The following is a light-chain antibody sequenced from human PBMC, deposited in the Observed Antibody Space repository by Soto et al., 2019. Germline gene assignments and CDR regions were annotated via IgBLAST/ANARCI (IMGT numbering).Light chain of an antibody. J-gene: IGKJ3*01. CDR1: QSLLHSNGYNY. CDR3: MQALQTPFT. CDR2: LGS. Sequence: DIVMTQSPLSLPVTPGEPASISCRSSQSLLHSNGYNYLHWYLQKPGQSPLLLISLGSDRASGVPDRFSGSGAGTDFTLKISRVEAEDVGVYYCMQALQTPFTFGPGTKVDIK. V-gene: IGKV2-28*01.